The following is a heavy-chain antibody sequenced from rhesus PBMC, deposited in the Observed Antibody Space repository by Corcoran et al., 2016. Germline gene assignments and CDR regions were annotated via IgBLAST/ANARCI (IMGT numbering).Heavy chain of an antibody. D-gene: IGHD2-27*01. CDR3: ARYGSGCSGIYCYQDRHFEF. CDR2: IYSNTGST. Sequence: QVQLQESGPGLVKPSETLSLTCAVSGGSIRRSNWWSWIRSPPGTGLGWIGGIYSNTGSTNYNPALKNRVTISKDTSKNQFSLKLSSVTAADTAVYYCARYGSGCSGIYCYQDRHFEFWGQGALVTVSS. V-gene: IGHV4S18*01. CDR1: GGSIRRSNW. J-gene: IGHJ1*01.